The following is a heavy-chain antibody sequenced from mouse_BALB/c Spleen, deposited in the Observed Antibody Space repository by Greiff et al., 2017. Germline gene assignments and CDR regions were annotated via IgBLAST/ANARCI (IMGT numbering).Heavy chain of an antibody. V-gene: IGHV1-54*01. CDR3: ARTHFTTATDY. J-gene: IGHJ2*01. D-gene: IGHD1-2*01. Sequence: QVQLQQSGAELVRPGTSVKVSCKASGYAFTNYLIEWVKQRPGQGLEWIGVINPGSGGTNYNEKFKDKAILTVDKSSSTAYMQLSSLTSEDSAVYYCARTHFTTATDYWGQGTTLTVSS. CDR2: INPGSGGT. CDR1: GYAFTNYL.